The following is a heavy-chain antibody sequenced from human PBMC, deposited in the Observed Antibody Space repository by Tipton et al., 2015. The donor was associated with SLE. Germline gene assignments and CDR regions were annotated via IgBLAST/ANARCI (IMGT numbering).Heavy chain of an antibody. D-gene: IGHD5-18*01. CDR1: GGSISSSSYY. CDR2: IYYSGST. Sequence: TLSLTCTVSGGSISSSSYYWGWIRQPPGKGLEWIGSIYYSGSTYYNLSLKSRVTISVDTSKNQFSLKLSSVTAADTAVYYCASGWIQLWLDYWGQGTLVTVSS. J-gene: IGHJ4*02. CDR3: ASGWIQLWLDY. V-gene: IGHV4-39*07.